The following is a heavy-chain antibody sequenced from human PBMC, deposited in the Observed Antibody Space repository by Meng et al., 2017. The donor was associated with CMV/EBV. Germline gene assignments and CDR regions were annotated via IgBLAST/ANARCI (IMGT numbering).Heavy chain of an antibody. CDR3: ARDLVTRYYYYYGMDV. J-gene: IGHJ6*02. CDR2: ISSSSTI. D-gene: IGHD4-23*01. CDR1: GFTFDDYA. Sequence: GESLKISCAASGFTFDDYAMHWVRQAPGKGLEWVSSISSSSTIYYADSVKGRFTISRDNAKNSLYLQMNSLRAEDTAVYYCARDLVTRYYYYYGMDVWGQGTTVTVSS. V-gene: IGHV3-69-1*02.